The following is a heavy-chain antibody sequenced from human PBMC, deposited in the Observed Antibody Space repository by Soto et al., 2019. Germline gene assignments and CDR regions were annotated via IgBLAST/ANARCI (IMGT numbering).Heavy chain of an antibody. V-gene: IGHV4-39*01. CDR3: ARHESGYSSRWWNGFDP. J-gene: IGHJ5*02. Sequence: QLQLQESGPGLVKPSETLSLTCTVSGGSISSSSYYWGWIRQPPGKGLEWIGSIYYSGSTYYNPSLKRRVTISVDTSKNQFSLKLRSVTAADTAVYYCARHESGYSSRWWNGFDPWGQGTLVTVSS. CDR2: IYYSGST. CDR1: GGSISSSSYY. D-gene: IGHD6-13*01.